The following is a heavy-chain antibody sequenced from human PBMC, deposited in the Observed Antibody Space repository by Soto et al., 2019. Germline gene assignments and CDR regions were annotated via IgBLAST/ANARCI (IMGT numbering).Heavy chain of an antibody. D-gene: IGHD6-13*01. CDR3: AREGSRDDAFDI. V-gene: IGHV3-23*01. Sequence: GGSLRLSCAASGFTFSSYAMSWVRQAPGKGLEWVSAISGSGGSTYYADSVKGRFTISRDDSKNTLYLQMNSLRAEDTAVYYCAREGSRDDAFDIWGQGTMVTVSS. J-gene: IGHJ3*02. CDR2: ISGSGGST. CDR1: GFTFSSYA.